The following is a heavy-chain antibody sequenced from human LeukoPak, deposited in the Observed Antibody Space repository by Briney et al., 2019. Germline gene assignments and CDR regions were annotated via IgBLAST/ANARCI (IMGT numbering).Heavy chain of an antibody. J-gene: IGHJ4*02. Sequence: GGSRRLSCAASGFTFSSYAMHWVRQAPGRGLEWVAVISYDGSNKYYADSVKGRFTISRDNSKNTLYLQMNSLRAEDTVVYYCASRVDTAMESWGQGTLVTVSS. CDR1: GFTFSSYA. CDR2: ISYDGSNK. CDR3: ASRVDTAMES. V-gene: IGHV3-30-3*01. D-gene: IGHD5-18*01.